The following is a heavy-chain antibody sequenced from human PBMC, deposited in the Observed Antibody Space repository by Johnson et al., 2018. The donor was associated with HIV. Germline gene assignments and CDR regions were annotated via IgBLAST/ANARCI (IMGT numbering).Heavy chain of an antibody. CDR1: GFTFSNAW. D-gene: IGHD2-15*01. CDR3: ARGVERCCGDGSSYSYSNAFDI. V-gene: IGHV3-64*01. Sequence: EVQLVESGGGLVQPGGSLRLSCAASGFTFSNAWMSWVRQAPGKGLEWVSAISCGGGRTYYANSVKDRFTISSDNSKNTLYLQMGSLRAEDMAVYYCARGVERCCGDGSSYSYSNAFDIWGQGTMVTVSS. CDR2: ISCGGGRT. J-gene: IGHJ3*02.